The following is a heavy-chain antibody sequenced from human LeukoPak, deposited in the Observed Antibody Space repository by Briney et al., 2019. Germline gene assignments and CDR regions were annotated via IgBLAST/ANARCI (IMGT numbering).Heavy chain of an antibody. J-gene: IGHJ4*02. CDR1: GFTFSDYY. CDR3: ARAASSSGWYYFDY. CDR2: ISSSSGYT. Sequence: GGSLRLSCAASGFTFSDYYTSWIRQAPGKGLEWVSYISSSSGYTNYADSVKGRFSISRDNAKNSLYLQMNSLRAEDTAVFYCARAASSSGWYYFDYWGQGTLVTVSS. D-gene: IGHD6-19*01. V-gene: IGHV3-11*06.